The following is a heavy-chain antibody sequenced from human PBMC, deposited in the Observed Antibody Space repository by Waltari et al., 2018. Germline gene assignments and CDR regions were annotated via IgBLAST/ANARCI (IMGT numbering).Heavy chain of an antibody. J-gene: IGHJ4*02. V-gene: IGHV3-74*01. CDR3: TRRHRSSASGSYNHDF. Sequence: EVQLVESGGGSVQPGGALRPSCVVPGFTVSNFRLDWVRQVPGKGMGWVAVINSDGGATSQADSVRGRFSVSRDNAKNTLYLDMKSLGVDDSAIYYCTRRHRSSASGSYNHDFWGQGSPVIVSP. CDR1: GFTVSNFR. D-gene: IGHD3-10*01. CDR2: INSDGGAT.